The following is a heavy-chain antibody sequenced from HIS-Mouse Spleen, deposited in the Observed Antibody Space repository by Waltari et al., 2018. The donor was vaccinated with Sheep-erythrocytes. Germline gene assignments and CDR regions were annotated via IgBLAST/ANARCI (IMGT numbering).Heavy chain of an antibody. CDR2: ISSSSSYI. J-gene: IGHJ3*02. V-gene: IGHV3-21*01. D-gene: IGHD4-17*01. Sequence: EVQLVESGGGLVKPGGSLRLSCAASGFTFSSYSMNWVRQAPGKGLEWGSSISSSSSYIYYADSVKGRFTISRDNAKNSLYLQMNSLRAEDTAVYYCARGHPDYGDYDVFDIWGQGTMVTVSS. CDR3: ARGHPDYGDYDVFDI. CDR1: GFTFSSYS.